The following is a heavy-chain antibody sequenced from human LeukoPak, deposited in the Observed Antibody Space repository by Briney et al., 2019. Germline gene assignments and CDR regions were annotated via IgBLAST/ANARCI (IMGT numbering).Heavy chain of an antibody. D-gene: IGHD6-13*01. V-gene: IGHV3-21*01. Sequence: GGSLRLSCAASGFTFSSYGMHWVRQAPGKGLEWVSSISSSSSYIYYADSVKGRFTISRDNAKNSLYLQMNSLRAEDTAVYYCARDRGAAAGKADYWGQGTLVTVSS. CDR2: ISSSSSYI. J-gene: IGHJ4*02. CDR3: ARDRGAAAGKADY. CDR1: GFTFSSYG.